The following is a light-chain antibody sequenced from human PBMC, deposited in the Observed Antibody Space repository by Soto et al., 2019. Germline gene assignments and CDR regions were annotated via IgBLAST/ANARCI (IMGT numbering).Light chain of an antibody. J-gene: IGKJ2*01. V-gene: IGKV1-33*01. CDR2: DAS. CDR3: QQYDNLPMYT. Sequence: DIQMTQSPSSLSASVGDRVTITCQASQDINNYLNWYQQKPGKAPKLLIYDASNLEAGVPSRFSGSGSATDFTFTISSLQPEDIATYYCQQYDNLPMYTFGQGTKLEIK. CDR1: QDINNY.